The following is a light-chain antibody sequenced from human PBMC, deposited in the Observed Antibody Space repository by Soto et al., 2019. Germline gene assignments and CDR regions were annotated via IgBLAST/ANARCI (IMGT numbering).Light chain of an antibody. V-gene: IGLV1-47*02. CDR3: AAWDDSLSGYV. CDR2: SNN. J-gene: IGLJ1*01. CDR1: SSSIGSNY. Sequence: QSVLTQPPSASGTPGQRVTVSCSGSSSSIGSNYVYWYQQLPVTAPKLLIYSNNQRPSGVPDRFSGSKSGTSASLAISGLRSQDEADYYCAAWDDSLSGYVFGTGTKLTVL.